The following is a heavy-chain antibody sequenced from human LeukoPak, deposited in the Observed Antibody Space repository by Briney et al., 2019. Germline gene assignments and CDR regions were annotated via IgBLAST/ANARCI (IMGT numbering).Heavy chain of an antibody. D-gene: IGHD5-12*01. V-gene: IGHV3-20*04. CDR1: GFRFDDYG. Sequence: GGSLRLSCVGSGFRFDDYGMSWVRQAPGKGLEWVSGISLSGGDTGYADSVKGRFTISRDNAKNSLYLQMNSLRAEDTALYYCARRGKNSGWLSGSAFDIWGQGTLVTVSS. J-gene: IGHJ3*02. CDR2: ISLSGGDT. CDR3: ARRGKNSGWLSGSAFDI.